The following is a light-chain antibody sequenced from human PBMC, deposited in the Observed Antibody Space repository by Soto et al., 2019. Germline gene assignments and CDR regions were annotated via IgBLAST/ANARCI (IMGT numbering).Light chain of an antibody. CDR1: QSVTST. Sequence: DIVMTQSPATLSVSPGERVTLSCRASQSVTSTLAWYQQKPGQTPRLLIYDASTRATGIPARFGGSGSGTEVTLTISSLQSEDFAVYYCQQYNNWPLTFGGGTKV. V-gene: IGKV3-15*01. J-gene: IGKJ4*01. CDR2: DAS. CDR3: QQYNNWPLT.